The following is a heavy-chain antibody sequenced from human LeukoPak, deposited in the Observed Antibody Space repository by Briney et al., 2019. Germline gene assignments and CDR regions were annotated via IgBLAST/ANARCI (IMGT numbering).Heavy chain of an antibody. CDR1: GYTFTSYA. CDR3: ARARTVIVVVTLGY. J-gene: IGHJ4*02. V-gene: IGHV1-2*02. CDR2: INPNSGAT. D-gene: IGHD3-22*01. Sequence: ASVKVSCKTSGYTFTSYAISWVRQAPGQGLEWMGWINPNSGATKYAQKFQGRVTMTRDTSISTAYMELSGLRSDDTAVYYCARARTVIVVVTLGYWGQGTLVTVSS.